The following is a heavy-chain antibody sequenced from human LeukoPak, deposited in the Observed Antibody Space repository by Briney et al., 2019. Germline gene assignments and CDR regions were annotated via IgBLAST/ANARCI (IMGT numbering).Heavy chain of an antibody. CDR1: GASISGSGYY. CDR2: IYYTGST. D-gene: IGHD6-13*01. Sequence: PSETLSLTCAVSGASISGSGYYLGWLRQPPGKGLEWIGNIYYTGSTYYNPSLKSRVTISVDTSKNQFSLKLSSVTAADTAVYYCARADYSSTWSHDYYYMDVWGKGTTVTVSS. V-gene: IGHV4-39*07. J-gene: IGHJ6*03. CDR3: ARADYSSTWSHDYYYMDV.